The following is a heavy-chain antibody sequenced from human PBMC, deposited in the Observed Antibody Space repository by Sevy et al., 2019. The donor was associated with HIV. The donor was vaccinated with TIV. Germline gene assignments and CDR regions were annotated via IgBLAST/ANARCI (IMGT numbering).Heavy chain of an antibody. V-gene: IGHV3-30*02. Sequence: GGSLRLSCAASGFTFSSYGMHWVRQAPGKGLEWVAFIRYDGSNKYYADSVKGRFTISRDNSKNTLYLQMNSLRAEDTAWYYCAKLMTYYYDSSGYSYYFDYWGQGTLVTVSS. CDR1: GFTFSSYG. CDR2: IRYDGSNK. J-gene: IGHJ4*02. D-gene: IGHD3-22*01. CDR3: AKLMTYYYDSSGYSYYFDY.